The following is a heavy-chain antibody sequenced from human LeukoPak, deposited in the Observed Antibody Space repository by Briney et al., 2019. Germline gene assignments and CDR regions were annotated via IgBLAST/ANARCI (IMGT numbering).Heavy chain of an antibody. J-gene: IGHJ4*02. CDR2: IIPIFGTA. Sequence: SVKVSCKASGYIFTGYYMHWVRQAPGQGLEWMGGIIPIFGTANYAQKFQGRVTITADESTSTAYMELSSLRSEDTAVYYCARGLSIVVVTAPTYYFDYWGQGTLVTVSS. CDR3: ARGLSIVVVTAPTYYFDY. D-gene: IGHD2-21*02. CDR1: GYIFTGYY. V-gene: IGHV1-69*13.